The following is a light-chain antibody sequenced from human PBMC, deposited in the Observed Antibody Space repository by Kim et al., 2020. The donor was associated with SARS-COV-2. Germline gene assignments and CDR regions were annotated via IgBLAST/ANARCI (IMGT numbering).Light chain of an antibody. CDR1: SPNTVSNH. J-gene: IGLJ3*02. V-gene: IGLV1-44*01. CDR2: SNN. CDR3: ATWDGSLNGWV. Sequence: GERVPITSAGSSPNTVSNHVQWYQQLPGTAPKVLIYSNNQRPSGVPDRFSGSKSGTSASLAISGLQSEDEADYYCATWDGSLNGWVFGGGTQLTVL.